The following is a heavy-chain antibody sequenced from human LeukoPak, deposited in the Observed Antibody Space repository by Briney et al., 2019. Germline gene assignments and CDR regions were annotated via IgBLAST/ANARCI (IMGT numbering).Heavy chain of an antibody. CDR3: AKIKAVAGTLYYFDY. CDR1: GFIFSNYA. D-gene: IGHD6-19*01. CDR2: ISYDGNNK. V-gene: IGHV3-30*18. J-gene: IGHJ4*02. Sequence: GGSLRLSCAASGFIFSNYAMHWVRQAPGKGLEWVAVISYDGNNKAYADSVRGRFTISRDNSKNTLFLQMNNLIAEDTAVYYCAKIKAVAGTLYYFDYWGQGTLVTVSS.